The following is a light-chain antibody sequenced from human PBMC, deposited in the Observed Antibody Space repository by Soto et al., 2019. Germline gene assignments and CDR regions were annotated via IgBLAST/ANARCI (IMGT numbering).Light chain of an antibody. CDR3: QQRHNWPLN. CDR1: QSISSH. V-gene: IGKV3-11*01. J-gene: IGKJ4*01. Sequence: EIVLTQSPATLSLSPGERATLSCRASQSISSHLVWYQQKPGQAPRLLMYDASNRATGIPARFSVSGSGTDFTLTISSIEPEDIAVYYCQQRHNWPLNFGGGTKVENK. CDR2: DAS.